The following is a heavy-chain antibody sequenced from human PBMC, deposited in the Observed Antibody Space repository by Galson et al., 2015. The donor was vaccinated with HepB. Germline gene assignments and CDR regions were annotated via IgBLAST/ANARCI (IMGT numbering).Heavy chain of an antibody. CDR2: IVVGSGNT. J-gene: IGHJ4*02. D-gene: IGHD2-15*01. Sequence: SVKVSCKASGFTFTSSAMQWVRQARGQRLEWIGWIVVGSGNTNYAQKFQERVTITRDMSTSTAYMELSSLRSEDTAVYYCAADRCSGGSCSVFFDYWGQGTLVTVSS. CDR3: AADRCSGGSCSVFFDY. CDR1: GFTFTSSA. V-gene: IGHV1-58*02.